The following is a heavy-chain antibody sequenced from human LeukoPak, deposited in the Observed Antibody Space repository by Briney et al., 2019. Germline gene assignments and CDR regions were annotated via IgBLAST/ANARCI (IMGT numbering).Heavy chain of an antibody. CDR3: ARDSVRGSSGWYPFDP. Sequence: ASVKVSCKASGYTFTSYGISWVRQAPGQGLEWMGWISAYNGNTNYAQKLQGRVTMTTDTSTSTAYMELRSLRSDDTAVYYCARDSVRGSSGWYPFDPWGQGTLVTVSS. D-gene: IGHD6-19*01. CDR2: ISAYNGNT. CDR1: GYTFTSYG. J-gene: IGHJ5*02. V-gene: IGHV1-18*01.